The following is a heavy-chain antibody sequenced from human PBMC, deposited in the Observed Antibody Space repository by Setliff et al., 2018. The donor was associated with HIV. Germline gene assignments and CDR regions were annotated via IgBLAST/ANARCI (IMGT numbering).Heavy chain of an antibody. Sequence: SETLSLTCAVSGGSTNNYYLTWIRQPPGRGLEWIGSVSNGGDTNYNPSLKSRVSLSLDTSKTQFSLKLTSVTAADTAVYYCARATYTTLFGVLMGGGLQYWGPGTLVTVSS. CDR2: VSNGGDT. CDR1: GGSTNNYY. J-gene: IGHJ4*02. CDR3: ARATYTTLFGVLMGGGLQY. D-gene: IGHD3-3*01. V-gene: IGHV4-59*01.